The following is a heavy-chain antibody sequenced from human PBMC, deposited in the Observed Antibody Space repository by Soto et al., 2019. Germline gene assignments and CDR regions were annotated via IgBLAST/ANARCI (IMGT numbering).Heavy chain of an antibody. J-gene: IGHJ4*02. CDR2: INHSGST. CDR1: GGSFSGYY. CDR3: ARDKITGLFDY. Sequence: SETLSLTCAVYGGSFSGYYWTWIRQPPGTGLEWIGEINHSGSTNYNPSLKSRVTISVDTSKNQFSLKLTSVTAADTTVYYCARDKITGLFDYWCQGTLVTVSS. V-gene: IGHV4-34*01. D-gene: IGHD2-8*02.